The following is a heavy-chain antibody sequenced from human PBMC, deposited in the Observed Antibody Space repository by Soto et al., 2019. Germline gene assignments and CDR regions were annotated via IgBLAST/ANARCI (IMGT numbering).Heavy chain of an antibody. D-gene: IGHD6-13*01. Sequence: VQLVESGGGVVQPGRSLRLSCAASGFVYSTYAMHWVRLSPGKGLEWVALIWNDGTKEYYVDSVKGRFTISRDNSQNTLNLQMDSLRAEDTAVYFCVRGIPSQYSSNWLSWYFDLWGRGTQVTVSS. CDR2: IWNDGTKE. J-gene: IGHJ2*01. V-gene: IGHV3-33*01. CDR3: VRGIPSQYSSNWLSWYFDL. CDR1: GFVYSTYA.